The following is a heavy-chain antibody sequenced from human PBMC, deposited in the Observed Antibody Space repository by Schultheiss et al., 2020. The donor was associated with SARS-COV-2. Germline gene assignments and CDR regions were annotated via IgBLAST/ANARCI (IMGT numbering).Heavy chain of an antibody. J-gene: IGHJ5*02. V-gene: IGHV4-59*12. CDR3: ARDQTIFAHLWFDP. Sequence: SETLSLTCTVSAGSIDNYYWTWIRQPPGKGLEWIGYIYYSGSTYYNPSLKSRVTISVDTSKNQFSLKLSSVTAADTAVYYCARDQTIFAHLWFDPWGQGTLVTVSS. D-gene: IGHD3-3*01. CDR2: IYYSGST. CDR1: AGSIDNYY.